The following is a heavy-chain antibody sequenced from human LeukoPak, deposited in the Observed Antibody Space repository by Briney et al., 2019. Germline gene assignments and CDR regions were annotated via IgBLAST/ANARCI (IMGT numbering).Heavy chain of an antibody. J-gene: IGHJ4*02. D-gene: IGHD2-15*01. V-gene: IGHV4-39*01. CDR2: IYYSGST. CDR3: ARLEVVAAIVDY. CDR1: GGSISSGSYY. Sequence: PSETLSLTCTVSGGSISSGSYYWGWIRQPPGKGLEWIGSIYYSGSTYYNPSLKSRVTISVDTSKNQFSLKLSSVTAADTAVYYCARLEVVAAIVDYWGQGTLVTVSS.